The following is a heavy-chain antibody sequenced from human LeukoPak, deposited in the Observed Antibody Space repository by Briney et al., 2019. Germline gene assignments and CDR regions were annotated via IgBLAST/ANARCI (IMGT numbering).Heavy chain of an antibody. J-gene: IGHJ6*01. Sequence: ASVTVSCKASGNTFTDNYMHWVRQAPGQGLDWMGWIHPNSRGRIYAQKFQDKVTITRAPTINPAYTELTRLRSDDTGVYYWASESSGMEGRGHVTTVTVSS. CDR1: GNTFTDNY. V-gene: IGHV1-2*02. CDR3: ASESSGMEG. CDR2: IHPNSRGR.